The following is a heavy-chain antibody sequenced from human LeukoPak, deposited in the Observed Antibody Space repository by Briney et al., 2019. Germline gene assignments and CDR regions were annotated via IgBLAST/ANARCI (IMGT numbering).Heavy chain of an antibody. CDR3: ARGDPNVDY. Sequence: SETLSLTCTVSGGVIRTYYWSWIRQHPGKGLEYIGYIYYSGSTYYNPSLKSRVTISADTSKNQFSLRLNSVTAADTAVYYCARGDPNVDYWGQGTLVTVSS. J-gene: IGHJ4*02. V-gene: IGHV4-31*03. CDR2: IYYSGST. CDR1: GGVIRTYY.